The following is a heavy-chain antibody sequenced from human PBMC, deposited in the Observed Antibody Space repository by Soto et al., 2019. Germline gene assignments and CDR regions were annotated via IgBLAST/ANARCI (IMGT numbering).Heavy chain of an antibody. J-gene: IGHJ4*02. V-gene: IGHV5-51*01. Sequence: GESMKISCKGSGYSFTSYWIGWVRQMPGKGLEWMGIIYPGDSDTRYSPSFQGQVTISADKSISTAYLQWSSLKASDTAMYYCARHGPNSDLITGTPAEVLPSDYWGKGTLVTVSS. CDR2: IYPGDSDT. D-gene: IGHD1-7*01. CDR3: ARHGPNSDLITGTPAEVLPSDY. CDR1: GYSFTSYW.